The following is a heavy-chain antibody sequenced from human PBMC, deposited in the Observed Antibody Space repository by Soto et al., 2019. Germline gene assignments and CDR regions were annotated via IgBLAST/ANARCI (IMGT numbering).Heavy chain of an antibody. V-gene: IGHV4-34*01. CDR1: GGSFSGYY. D-gene: IGHD3-3*01. J-gene: IGHJ5*02. CDR2: INHSGST. CDR3: ARIGGTIFGVVIETYNWFDP. Sequence: LSLTCAVYGGSFSGYYWSWIRQPPGKGLEWIGEINHSGSTNYNPSLKSRVTISVDTSKNQFSLKLSSVTAADTAVYYCARIGGTIFGVVIETYNWFDPWGQGTLVTVSS.